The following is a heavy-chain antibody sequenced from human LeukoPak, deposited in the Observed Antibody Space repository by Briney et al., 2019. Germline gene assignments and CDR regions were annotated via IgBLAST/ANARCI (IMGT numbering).Heavy chain of an antibody. CDR1: GYTFTGYY. D-gene: IGHD2/OR15-2a*01. Sequence: ASVKVSCKASGYTFTGYYMHWVRQAPGQGLEWIGWINPNSGGTNYAQKFRGRVTMTRDTSISTAHMELSRLSSDDTAVYYYARDSSFTDCWGQGTLVTVSS. J-gene: IGHJ4*02. V-gene: IGHV1-2*02. CDR3: ARDSSFTDC. CDR2: INPNSGGT.